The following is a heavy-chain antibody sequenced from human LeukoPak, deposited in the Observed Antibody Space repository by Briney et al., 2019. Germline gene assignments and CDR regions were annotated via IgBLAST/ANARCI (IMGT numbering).Heavy chain of an antibody. CDR1: GGSISSYY. Sequence: SETLSLTCTVSGGSISSYYWSWIRQPPGKGLEWIGYIYYSRSTNYNPSLKSRVTISVDTSKNQFSLKLSSVTAADTAVYYCARARYQRSSVDPWGQGTLVTVSS. D-gene: IGHD2-2*01. V-gene: IGHV4-59*01. CDR3: ARARYQRSSVDP. CDR2: IYYSRST. J-gene: IGHJ5*02.